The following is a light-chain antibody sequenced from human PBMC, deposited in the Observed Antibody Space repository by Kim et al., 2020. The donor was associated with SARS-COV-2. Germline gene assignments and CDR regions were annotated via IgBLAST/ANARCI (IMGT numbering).Light chain of an antibody. CDR3: QQRSNWRYS. CDR2: DVS. V-gene: IGKV3-11*01. CDR1: QSVSNY. J-gene: IGKJ2*03. Sequence: SLSPGQRATLSCRASQSVSNYLAWYQQKPGQAPRLLIYDVSKRATGIPVRFSGSGSGTDFTLTISSLEPEDFAVYYCQQRSNWRYSFGQGTKLEIK.